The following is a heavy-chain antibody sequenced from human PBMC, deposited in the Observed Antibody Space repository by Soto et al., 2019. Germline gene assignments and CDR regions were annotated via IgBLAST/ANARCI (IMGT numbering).Heavy chain of an antibody. Sequence: GGSLRLSCTDFGFTFRNYDMSWVRQAPGKGLEWVSGISGSGGNTYYADSVKGRFTVSRDNSNNMLFLQMNSLRAEDTAVYYCAKKYDLWSGYFNDYWGEGNLVTVSS. CDR2: ISGSGGNT. D-gene: IGHD3-3*01. J-gene: IGHJ4*02. V-gene: IGHV3-23*01. CDR3: AKKYDLWSGYFNDY. CDR1: GFTFRNYD.